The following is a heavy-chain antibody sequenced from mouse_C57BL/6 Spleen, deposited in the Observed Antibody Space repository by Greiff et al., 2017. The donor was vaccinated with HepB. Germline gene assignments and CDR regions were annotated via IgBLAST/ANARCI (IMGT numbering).Heavy chain of an antibody. CDR3: ARDYYDYAWFAY. V-gene: IGHV7-3*01. CDR2: IRNKANGYTT. Sequence: EVQVVESGGGLVQPGGSLSLSCAASGFTFTDYYMSWVRQPPGKVLEWLGFIRNKANGYTTEYSASVKGRFTISRDNSQSILYLQMNALRAEDSATYYCARDYYDYAWFAYWGQGTLVTVSA. CDR1: GFTFTDYY. D-gene: IGHD2-4*01. J-gene: IGHJ3*01.